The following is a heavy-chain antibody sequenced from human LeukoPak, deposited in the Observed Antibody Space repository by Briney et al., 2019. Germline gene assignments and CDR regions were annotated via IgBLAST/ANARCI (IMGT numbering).Heavy chain of an antibody. CDR1: GFTVSSNY. D-gene: IGHD5-18*01. Sequence: GGSLRLSCAASGFTVSSNYMSWVRQAPGKGLEWVSVIYSGGSTYYADSVKGRFTISRDNSKNTLYLQMNSLRAEDTAVYYCARGRYSYGPLDAFDIWGQGTMVTVSS. CDR3: ARGRYSYGPLDAFDI. J-gene: IGHJ3*02. CDR2: IYSGGST. V-gene: IGHV3-53*01.